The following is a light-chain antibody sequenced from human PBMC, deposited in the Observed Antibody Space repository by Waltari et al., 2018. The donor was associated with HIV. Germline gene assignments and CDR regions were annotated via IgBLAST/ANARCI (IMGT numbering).Light chain of an antibody. V-gene: IGKV3-20*01. Sequence: EIVLTQSPGTLSLSPGERATLSCRASQTVSSSYLAWYQQKPGQAPRLLIYGASNRATGISDRFSGSGSGTDCTLTISRLEPEDFAVYYCHHYGSSPYTFGPGTKLEIK. CDR2: GAS. CDR3: HHYGSSPYT. CDR1: QTVSSSY. J-gene: IGKJ2*01.